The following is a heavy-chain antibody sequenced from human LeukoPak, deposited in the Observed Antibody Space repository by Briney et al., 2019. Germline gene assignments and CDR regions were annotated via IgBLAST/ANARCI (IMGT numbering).Heavy chain of an antibody. CDR2: ISSSGSTI. D-gene: IGHD3-10*01. J-gene: IGHJ4*02. CDR1: GFTFSSYA. V-gene: IGHV3-11*01. CDR3: ARDYPGGAIDY. Sequence: KTGGSLRLSCAASGFTFSSYAMSWVRQAPGKGLEWVSCISSSGSTIYNADSVKGRFTISRDNAKNSLYLQMYSLRAEDTAVYYCARDYPGGAIDYWGQGTLVTVSS.